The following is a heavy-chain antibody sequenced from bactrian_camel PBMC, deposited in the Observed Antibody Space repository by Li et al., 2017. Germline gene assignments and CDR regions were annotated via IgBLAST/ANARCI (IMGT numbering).Heavy chain of an antibody. CDR3: AADNVNLQLARHYSY. CDR1: GSGYTHSAYC. Sequence: HVQLVESGGGSVQSGGSLRLSCAASGSGYTHSAYCMGWFRQAPGKEREGVAAIDTAGAPTYTYAVAGRFTISKDNVKNTLYLQMNDLKSEDTAMYYCAADNVNLQLARHYSYWGQGTQVTVS. J-gene: IGHJ4*01. CDR2: IDTAGAP. V-gene: IGHV3S1*01. D-gene: IGHD7*01.